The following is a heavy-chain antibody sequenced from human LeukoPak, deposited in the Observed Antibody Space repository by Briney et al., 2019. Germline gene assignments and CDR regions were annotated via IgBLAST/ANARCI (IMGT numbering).Heavy chain of an antibody. D-gene: IGHD2-21*02. J-gene: IGHJ5*02. CDR2: IYHNGHT. V-gene: IGHV4-38-2*02. CDR3: ARDRISVTDPPTWFDP. Sequence: SETLSLTCTVSGYSLSIGYYLAWIRQPPGKGLEWIRSIYHNGHTYYNPSLKSRVPISLDTSKNQYSLKVSYVTAEDTAVYFCARDRISVTDPPTWFDPWGQGTLVTVSS. CDR1: GYSLSIGYY.